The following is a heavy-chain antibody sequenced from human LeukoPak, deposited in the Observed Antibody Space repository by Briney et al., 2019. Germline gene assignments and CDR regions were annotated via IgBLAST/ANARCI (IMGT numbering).Heavy chain of an antibody. V-gene: IGHV3-33*01. D-gene: IGHD3-16*02. J-gene: IGHJ4*02. CDR1: GFTFSSYG. Sequence: PGGSLRLSCAASGFTFSSYGMHWVRQAPGKGLEWVAVIWYDGSNKYYADSVKGRFTISRDNSKNTLYLQMNSLRAEDTAVYYCATAFVWGSYRYNGGYWGQGTLVTVSS. CDR2: IWYDGSNK. CDR3: ATAFVWGSYRYNGGY.